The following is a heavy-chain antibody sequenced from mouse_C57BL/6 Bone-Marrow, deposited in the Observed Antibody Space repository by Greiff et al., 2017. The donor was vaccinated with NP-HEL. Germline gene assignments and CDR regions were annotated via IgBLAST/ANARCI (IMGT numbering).Heavy chain of an antibody. CDR2: IWTGGGP. Sequence: VKVVESGPGLVAPSQSLSITCTVSGFSLTSYAISWVRQPPGKGLEWLGVIWTGGGPNYNSALKSRLSISKDNSKSQVFLKMNSRQTDDTARYYCARPRPGWYFDVWGTGTTVTVSS. CDR3: ARPRPGWYFDV. J-gene: IGHJ1*03. CDR1: GFSLTSYA. V-gene: IGHV2-9-1*01.